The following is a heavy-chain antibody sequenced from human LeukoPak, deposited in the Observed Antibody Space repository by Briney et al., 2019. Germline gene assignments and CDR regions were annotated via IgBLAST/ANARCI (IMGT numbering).Heavy chain of an antibody. CDR3: ARVCYYGSGSYPGDYYYYMDV. CDR1: GGSISSSSSY. Sequence: SETLSLTCTVSGGSISSSSSYWGWIRQPPGKGLEWIGSIYYTGSTFYNPSLKSRVTISVDTSKNQFSLKLSSVTAADTAVYYCARVCYYGSGSYPGDYYYYMDVWGKGTTVTVS. J-gene: IGHJ6*03. D-gene: IGHD3-10*01. V-gene: IGHV4-39*07. CDR2: IYYTGST.